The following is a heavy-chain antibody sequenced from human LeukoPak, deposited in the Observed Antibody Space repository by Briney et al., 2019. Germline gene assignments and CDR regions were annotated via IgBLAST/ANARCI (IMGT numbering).Heavy chain of an antibody. Sequence: SGGSLRLSCAASGFTFDDYGMSWVRQAPGKGLEWVSGINWNGGSTGYADSVKGRFTISRDNAKNSLYLQMNSLRAEDTALYYCARDSSGYYYRYYFDYWGQGTLVTVSS. CDR2: INWNGGST. V-gene: IGHV3-20*04. CDR3: ARDSSGYYYRYYFDY. D-gene: IGHD3-22*01. CDR1: GFTFDDYG. J-gene: IGHJ4*02.